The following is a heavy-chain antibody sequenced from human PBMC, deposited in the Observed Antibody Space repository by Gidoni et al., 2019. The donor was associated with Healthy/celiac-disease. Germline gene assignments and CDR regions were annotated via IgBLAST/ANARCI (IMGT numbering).Heavy chain of an antibody. CDR2: IYYSGST. V-gene: IGHV4-59*08. CDR3: ARRDSSKTFDY. CDR1: GGSISSYY. D-gene: IGHD6-13*01. Sequence: QVHLQASGPGLVKPSETLSLTCTVSGGSISSYYWSWIRQPPGKGLEWIGYIYYSGSTNYNPSLKSRVTISVDTSKNQFSLKLSSVTAADTAVYYCARRDSSKTFDYWGQGTLVTVSS. J-gene: IGHJ4*02.